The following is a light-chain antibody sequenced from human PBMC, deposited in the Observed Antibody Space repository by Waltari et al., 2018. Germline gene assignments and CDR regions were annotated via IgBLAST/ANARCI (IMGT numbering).Light chain of an antibody. V-gene: IGKV1-9*01. CDR2: AGS. J-gene: IGKJ3*01. CDR3: QQVNSYPFT. CDR1: QGISSY. Sequence: IQLTQSPSSLSASVGDRVTITCRASQGISSYLAWYQQKPGKAPKLLIYAGSTLLNGVPSRFSGGGFGTDFTLTISSLQPEDFATCYCQQVNSYPFTFGPGTTVDIK.